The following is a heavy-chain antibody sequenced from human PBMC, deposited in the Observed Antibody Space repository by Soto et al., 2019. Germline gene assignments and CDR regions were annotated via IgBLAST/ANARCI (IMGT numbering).Heavy chain of an antibody. CDR2: ISSSSSTI. CDR3: HHSGVVVAAEEAFDI. CDR1: GFTFSSYS. J-gene: IGHJ3*02. Sequence: PGGSLRLSCAASGFTFSSYSMNWVRQAPGKGLEWVSYISSSSSTIYYADSVKGRFTISRDNAKNSLYLQMNSLRAEDTAVYYCHHSGVVVAAEEAFDIWGQGTMVTVSS. D-gene: IGHD2-15*01. V-gene: IGHV3-48*01.